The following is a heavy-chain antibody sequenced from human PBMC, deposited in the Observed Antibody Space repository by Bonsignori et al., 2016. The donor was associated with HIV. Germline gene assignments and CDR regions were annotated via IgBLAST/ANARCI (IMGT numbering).Heavy chain of an antibody. J-gene: IGHJ4*02. V-gene: IGHV4-39*07. CDR2: IYYSGST. CDR3: ARASSSGWGEVDY. Sequence: WIRQPPGKGLEWIGSIYYSGSTYYNPSLKSRVTISVDTSKNQFSLKLSSVTAADTAVYYCARASSSGWGEVDYWGQGTLVTVSS. D-gene: IGHD6-19*01.